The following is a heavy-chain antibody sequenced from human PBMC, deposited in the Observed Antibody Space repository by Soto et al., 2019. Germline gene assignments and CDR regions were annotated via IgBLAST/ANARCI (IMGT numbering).Heavy chain of an antibody. CDR2: ISGSGGST. V-gene: IGHV3-23*01. J-gene: IGHJ4*02. Sequence: GGSLRLSCAASGFTFSSYAMSWVRQAPGKGLEWVSAISGSGGSTYYADSVKGRFTISRDNSKNTLYLQMNSLGAEDTAVYYCAKVSDYDSRITYWGQGTLVTVSS. CDR3: AKVSDYDSRITY. D-gene: IGHD3-22*01. CDR1: GFTFSSYA.